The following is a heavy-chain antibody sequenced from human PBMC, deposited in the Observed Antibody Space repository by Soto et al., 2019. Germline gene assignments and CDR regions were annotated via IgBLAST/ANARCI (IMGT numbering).Heavy chain of an antibody. D-gene: IGHD2-21*01. CDR1: GFAFSTFP. CDR2: ISGSSGEK. V-gene: IGHV3-23*01. Sequence: EVQLLESGGGLVQPGGSLRLSCAASGFAFSTFPMNWVRQPPGKGLLWVSTISGSSGEKYYAASVKGRFTISRDNSKNTLYLQMNSLRAEDTAVYYCAKDPLEPWGGAYFDYWGQGTLVTVSS. CDR3: AKDPLEPWGGAYFDY. J-gene: IGHJ4*02.